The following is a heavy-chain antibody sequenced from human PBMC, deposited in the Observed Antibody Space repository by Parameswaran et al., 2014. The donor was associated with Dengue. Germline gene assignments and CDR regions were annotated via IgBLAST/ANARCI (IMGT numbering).Heavy chain of an antibody. CDR1: GGSVQWLL. CDR2: INHSGST. J-gene: IGHJ6*03. V-gene: IGHV4-34*01. CDR3: ARGPNKSTIFGGFHYYMDV. D-gene: IGHD3-3*01. Sequence: SETLSLTCAVYGGSVQWLLLELDPPAPRKGLEWIGEINHSGSTNYNPSLKSRVTISVDTSKNQFSLKLSSVTAADTAVYYCARGPNKSTIFGGFHYYMDVWGKGTTVTVSS.